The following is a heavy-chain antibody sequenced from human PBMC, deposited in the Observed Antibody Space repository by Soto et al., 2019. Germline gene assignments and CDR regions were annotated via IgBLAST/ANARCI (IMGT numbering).Heavy chain of an antibody. CDR2: ISSTNNYI. Sequence: AGSLRLSCAASGLTFTRYSMKWVRQAPGKGLEWVSSISSTNNYIYYAESMKGRFTISTDNAKNSLSLQLNTLRAEDTAVYYCAREYQDLTSNFDYWGQGTLVTVSS. V-gene: IGHV3-21*06. CDR1: GLTFTRYS. CDR3: AREYQDLTSNFDY. D-gene: IGHD2-2*01. J-gene: IGHJ4*02.